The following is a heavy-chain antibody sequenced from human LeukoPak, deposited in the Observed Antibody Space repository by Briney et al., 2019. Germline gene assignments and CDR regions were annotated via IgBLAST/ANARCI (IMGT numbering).Heavy chain of an antibody. CDR1: GFTFSDYY. CDR3: ARRRIQLWQRVAFDI. Sequence: GGSLRLSCAASGFTFSDYYMSWIRQAPGKGLEWVSYISSSGGSIYYADSVKGRFTISRDNAKNSLYLQMNSLRAEDTAVYYCARRRIQLWQRVAFDIWGQGTMVTVSS. V-gene: IGHV3-11*04. CDR2: ISSSGGSI. D-gene: IGHD5-18*01. J-gene: IGHJ3*02.